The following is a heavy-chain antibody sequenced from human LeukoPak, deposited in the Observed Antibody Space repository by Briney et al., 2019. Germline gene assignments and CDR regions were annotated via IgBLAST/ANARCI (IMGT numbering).Heavy chain of an antibody. CDR2: IYYSGST. CDR1: GGSISSGGYS. D-gene: IGHD3-22*01. J-gene: IGHJ4*02. V-gene: IGHV4-31*03. Sequence: NPSETLSLTCTVSGGSISSGGYSWSWLRQHPGKGLEWIGYIYYSGSTYYNPSLKSRVTISVDTSKNQFSLKLSSVTAADTAVYYCARTPMYYYDSSGYSDYWGQGTLVTVSS. CDR3: ARTPMYYYDSSGYSDY.